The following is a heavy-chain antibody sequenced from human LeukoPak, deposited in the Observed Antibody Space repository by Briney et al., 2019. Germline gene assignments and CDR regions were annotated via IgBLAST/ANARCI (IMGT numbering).Heavy chain of an antibody. D-gene: IGHD6-19*01. CDR1: GFDFSTYS. J-gene: IGHJ4*02. V-gene: IGHV3-48*04. CDR2: ISSSSSNI. CDR3: ARVGRSGWTVDY. Sequence: GGSLRLSCAASGFDFSTYSIDWVRQAPGKGLEWVSYISSSSSNIYHADSVKGRFTISRDNAKNSLHLQMNSLRAEDTAEYYCARVGRSGWTVDYWGQGTLVTVSS.